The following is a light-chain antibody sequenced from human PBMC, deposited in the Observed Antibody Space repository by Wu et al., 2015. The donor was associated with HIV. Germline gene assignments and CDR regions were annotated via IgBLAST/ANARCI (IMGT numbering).Light chain of an antibody. CDR2: KVS. CDR3: QQSYSTPLT. J-gene: IGKJ4*01. CDR1: QGISSA. Sequence: AIQLTQSPSSLSASVGDRVTITCRASQGISSALAWYQQKPGKAPKLLIHKVSSLGSGVPFRFSGSGSGTEFTLTISSLQPEDFATYYCQQSYSTPLTFGGGTKVEIK. V-gene: IGKV1-13*02.